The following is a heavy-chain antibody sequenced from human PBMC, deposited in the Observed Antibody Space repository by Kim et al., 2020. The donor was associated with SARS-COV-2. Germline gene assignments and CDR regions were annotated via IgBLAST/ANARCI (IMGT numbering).Heavy chain of an antibody. CDR2: LSSNGNNA. V-gene: IGHV3-23*01. CDR1: GFTFSSHA. D-gene: IGHD2-15*01. Sequence: GGSLRLSCRTSGFTFSSHAMTWVRQAPGKGLEWVSALSSNGNNAYYADSVRGRWTISRDNSKNTLYLRMSSLRAEDTAVYYCARGMTLAATPGRGLDVWG. J-gene: IGHJ6*01. CDR3: ARGMTLAATPGRGLDV.